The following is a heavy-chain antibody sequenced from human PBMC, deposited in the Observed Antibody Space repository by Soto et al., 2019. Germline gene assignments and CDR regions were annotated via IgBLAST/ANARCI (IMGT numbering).Heavy chain of an antibody. V-gene: IGHV1-69*13. J-gene: IGHJ6*02. CDR3: AGGEYSYGVRDYNGMDV. CDR1: GGTFSRYA. CDR2: IIPIFGTA. D-gene: IGHD5-18*01. Sequence: GASVTVSCQASGGTFSRYAISWVRQAPGQALEWMGGIIPIFGTANYAQKFQGRVTITADESTSTAYMELSSLRSEDTAVYYCAGGEYSYGVRDYNGMDVWGQGTTVTVSS.